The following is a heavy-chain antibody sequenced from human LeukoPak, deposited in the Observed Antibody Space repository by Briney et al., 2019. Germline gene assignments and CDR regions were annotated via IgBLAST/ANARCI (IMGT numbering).Heavy chain of an antibody. Sequence: ASVKVSCKASGYTFTSYGISWVRQAPGQGLEWMGWISAYNGNTNYAQKLQGGVTMTTDTSTSTAYMELRSLRSDDTAVYYCARERVWFGELLGRWFDPWGQGTLVTVSS. CDR2: ISAYNGNT. CDR1: GYTFTSYG. D-gene: IGHD3-10*01. V-gene: IGHV1-18*01. J-gene: IGHJ5*02. CDR3: ARERVWFGELLGRWFDP.